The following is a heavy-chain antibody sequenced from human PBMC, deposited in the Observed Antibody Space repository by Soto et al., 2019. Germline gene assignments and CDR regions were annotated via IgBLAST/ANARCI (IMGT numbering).Heavy chain of an antibody. V-gene: IGHV3-23*01. CDR3: ARDHGYDSTGYRDY. CDR1: GFTFSNYA. J-gene: IGHJ4*02. D-gene: IGHD6-13*01. CDR2: IIGRGGST. Sequence: GSLRISCAASGFTFSNYAMSWVRQAPGKGLEWVSTIIGRGGSTYYADSVKGRFTISRDNSKNTLSLQMKSLSAEDTAVYYCARDHGYDSTGYRDYWGQGTLVTVSS.